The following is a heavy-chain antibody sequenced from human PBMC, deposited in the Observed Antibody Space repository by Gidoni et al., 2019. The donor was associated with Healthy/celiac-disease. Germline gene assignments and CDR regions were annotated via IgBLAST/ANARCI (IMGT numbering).Heavy chain of an antibody. CDR2: IRSKAYGGTT. V-gene: IGHV3-49*03. Sequence: EVQLVESGGGLVQPGRSLRLSCTASGFTFGDYGMTWFRQAPVKGLEWEGFIRSKAYGGTTEYGASVKGRFTISRDDSRSIAYLQMNSLKTEDTAVYYCTREELGAFDIWGQGTVVTVSS. CDR3: TREELGAFDI. D-gene: IGHD1-26*01. CDR1: GFTFGDYG. J-gene: IGHJ3*02.